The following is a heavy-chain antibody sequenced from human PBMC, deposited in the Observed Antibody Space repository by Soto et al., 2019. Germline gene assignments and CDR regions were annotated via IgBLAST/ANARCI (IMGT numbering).Heavy chain of an antibody. J-gene: IGHJ6*03. CDR2: ISSNSRTI. CDR1: GFTFNTFG. CDR3: AIVRSSTTSVYYYYMDL. Sequence: GGSLRLSCAGSGFTFNTFGINWVRQAAGKGLEWVSYISSNSRTIYYADSVQGRFTISRDNAQNSLYLQMNSLRSEDTAVYYCAIVRSSTTSVYYYYMDLWGKGTTVTVSS. V-gene: IGHV3-48*01. D-gene: IGHD2-2*01.